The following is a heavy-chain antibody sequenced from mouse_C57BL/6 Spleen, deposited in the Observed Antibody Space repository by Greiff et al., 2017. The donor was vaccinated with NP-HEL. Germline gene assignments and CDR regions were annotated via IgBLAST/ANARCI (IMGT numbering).Heavy chain of an antibody. CDR2: IWSGGST. J-gene: IGHJ3*01. D-gene: IGHD1-1*01. Sequence: VKLMESGPGLVQPSQSLSITCTVSGFSLTSYGVHWVRQSPGKGLEWLGVIWSGGSTDYNAAFISRLSISKDNSKSQVFFKMNSLQADDTAIYYCARNYYYGSSYTSFAYWGQGTLVTVSA. CDR3: ARNYYYGSSYTSFAY. CDR1: GFSLTSYG. V-gene: IGHV2-2*01.